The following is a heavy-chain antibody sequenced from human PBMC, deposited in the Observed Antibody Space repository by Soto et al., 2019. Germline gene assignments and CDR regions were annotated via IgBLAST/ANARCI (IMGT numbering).Heavy chain of an antibody. CDR3: ATRYYNSKGLKSYYFDY. J-gene: IGHJ4*02. CDR1: VFTFSSYA. CDR2: ISGSGGST. D-gene: IGHD3-10*01. V-gene: IGHV3-23*01. Sequence: GGSLRLSCAASVFTFSSYAMSCVRQSPGKWLEWVSAISGSGGSTYYADSVKGRFTISRDNSKNTLYLQMNSLRAEDTAVYYCATRYYNSKGLKSYYFDYWGQGTLVTVS.